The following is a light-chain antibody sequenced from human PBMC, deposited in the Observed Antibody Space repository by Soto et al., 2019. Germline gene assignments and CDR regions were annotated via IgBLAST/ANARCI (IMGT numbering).Light chain of an antibody. J-gene: IGLJ1*01. CDR1: SSNIGAGYD. Sequence: QSVLTQPPSVSGAPVQRVTISCTGSSSNIGAGYDVHWYQQLPGTAPKLLIYGNNNRPSGVPDRFSGSKSGTSASLAITGLQAEDEADYYCQSYDSSLSGSDVFGNGTKLTVL. CDR3: QSYDSSLSGSDV. V-gene: IGLV1-40*01. CDR2: GNN.